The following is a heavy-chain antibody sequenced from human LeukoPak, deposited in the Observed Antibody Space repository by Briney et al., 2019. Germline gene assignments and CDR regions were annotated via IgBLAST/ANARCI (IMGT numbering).Heavy chain of an antibody. Sequence: SETLSLTCVVSGVSISSNNWWSWVRQPPGKGLEWIGEIYHSGSTNYNPSLKSRVTISVDKSKNQFSLKLSSVTAADTAVYYCARDVGARLPGYWGQGTLVTVSS. CDR3: ARDVGARLPGY. V-gene: IGHV4-4*02. CDR2: IYHSGST. CDR1: GVSISSNNW. D-gene: IGHD6-6*01. J-gene: IGHJ4*02.